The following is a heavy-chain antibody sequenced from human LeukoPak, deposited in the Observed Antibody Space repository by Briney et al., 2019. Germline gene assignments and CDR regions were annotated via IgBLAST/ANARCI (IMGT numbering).Heavy chain of an antibody. D-gene: IGHD3-10*01. CDR2: IYYSGST. CDR3: ARGKVRGVRFDY. J-gene: IGHJ4*02. CDR1: GGPISSYY. Sequence: SETLSLTCTVSGGPISSYYWTWIRQPPGKGLEWIGYIYYSGSTNYNPSLKSRVTISVDTSKNQFSLKLSSVTAADTAVYYCARGKVRGVRFDYWGQGTLVTVSS. V-gene: IGHV4-59*01.